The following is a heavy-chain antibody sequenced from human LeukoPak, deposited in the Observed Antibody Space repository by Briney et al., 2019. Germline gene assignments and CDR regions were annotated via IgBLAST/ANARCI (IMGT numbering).Heavy chain of an antibody. CDR1: GFTFSSYW. D-gene: IGHD1-26*01. J-gene: IGHJ4*02. Sequence: PGGSLRLSCAASGFTFSSYWMSWVRQAPGKGLEWVANIKQDGSEKYYVDSVEGRFTISRDNAKNSLYLQMNSLRAEDTAVYYCARGPISGSYDYWGQGTLVTVSS. V-gene: IGHV3-7*01. CDR3: ARGPISGSYDY. CDR2: IKQDGSEK.